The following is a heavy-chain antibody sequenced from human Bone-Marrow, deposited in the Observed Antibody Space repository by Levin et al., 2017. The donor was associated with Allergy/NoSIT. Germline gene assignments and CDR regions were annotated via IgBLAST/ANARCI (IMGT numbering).Heavy chain of an antibody. CDR2: VKSRADGGTI. CDR3: TTGQL. J-gene: IGHJ4*02. V-gene: IGHV3-15*01. Sequence: GGSLRLSCVGSGFTFSNAWMSWVRQATGKGLEWIGRVKSRADGGTIDSAAPVKDRFIISRDDSNNTVFLQMNSLRTDDTAVYYCTTGQLWGQGTLVTVSP. D-gene: IGHD1-1*01. CDR1: GFTFSNAW.